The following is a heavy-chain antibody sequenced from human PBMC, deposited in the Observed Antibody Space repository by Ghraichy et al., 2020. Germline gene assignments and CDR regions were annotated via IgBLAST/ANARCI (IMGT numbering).Heavy chain of an antibody. CDR2: ISGSGSGT. J-gene: IGHJ4*02. V-gene: IGHV3-23*01. Sequence: GGSLRLSCVASGFTFSTYAMNWVRQAPGKGLEWISSISGSGSGTYYADSVKGRFTISRDNSNNTVSLQMNSLRAEDTAIYFCAKDAGQWWELLSYWGRGALVSVSS. CDR1: GFTFSTYA. D-gene: IGHD2-15*01. CDR3: AKDAGQWWELLSY.